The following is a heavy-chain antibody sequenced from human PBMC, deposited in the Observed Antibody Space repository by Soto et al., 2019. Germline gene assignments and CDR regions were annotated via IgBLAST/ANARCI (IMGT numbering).Heavy chain of an antibody. CDR2: IDPSDSYT. CDR1: GYSFTSYW. D-gene: IGHD1-26*01. Sequence: GESLKISCKGSGYSFTSYWISWVRQMPGKGLEWMGRIDPSDSYTNYSPSFQGHVTISADKSISTAYLQWSSLKASDTAMYYCAWSVGATSFFYSHYGMDVWGQGTSVTVTS. V-gene: IGHV5-10-1*01. J-gene: IGHJ6*01. CDR3: AWSVGATSFFYSHYGMDV.